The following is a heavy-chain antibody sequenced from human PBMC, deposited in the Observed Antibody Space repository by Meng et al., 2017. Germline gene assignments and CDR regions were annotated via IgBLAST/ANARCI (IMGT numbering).Heavy chain of an antibody. CDR2: ISYDGSNK. CDR3: ARGYAVAGNFDY. V-gene: IGHV3-30*04. CDR1: GFTFSSYA. J-gene: IGHJ4*02. D-gene: IGHD6-19*01. Sequence: GESLKISCAASGFTFSSYAMHWVRQAPGKGLEWVAVISYDGSNKYYADSVKGRFTISRDNSKNTLYLQMNSLRAEDTAVYYCARGYAVAGNFDYWGQGTLVTV.